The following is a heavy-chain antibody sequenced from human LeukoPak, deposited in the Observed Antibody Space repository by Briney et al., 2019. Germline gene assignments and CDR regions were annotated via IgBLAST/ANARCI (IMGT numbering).Heavy chain of an antibody. CDR3: ARDHNKIAAAGNDAFDI. J-gene: IGHJ3*02. D-gene: IGHD6-13*01. V-gene: IGHV1-18*01. Sequence: ASVKVSCKASGYTFTSYGISWVRQAPGQGLEWMGWISAYNGNTNYAQKLQGRVTMTTDTSTSTAYMELRSLRSDDTAVYYCARDHNKIAAAGNDAFDIWGQGTMVTVSS. CDR1: GYTFTSYG. CDR2: ISAYNGNT.